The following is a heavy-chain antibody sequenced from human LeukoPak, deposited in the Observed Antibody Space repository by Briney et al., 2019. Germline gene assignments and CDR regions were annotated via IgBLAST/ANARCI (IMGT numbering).Heavy chain of an antibody. V-gene: IGHV3-23*01. CDR2: ITNSGVTT. CDR3: AEARLYCSSGTCSDHPATLTGMDV. D-gene: IGHD2-15*01. J-gene: IGHJ6*02. Sequence: PGGSLRLSCTASGFTFSSFAMHWVRQAPGKGLEWVSLITNSGVTTHYADSVKGRFTISRDNSRSTLYLQLNSLRADDTALYYCAEARLYCSSGTCSDHPATLTGMDVWGQGTTVTVSS. CDR1: GFTFSSFA.